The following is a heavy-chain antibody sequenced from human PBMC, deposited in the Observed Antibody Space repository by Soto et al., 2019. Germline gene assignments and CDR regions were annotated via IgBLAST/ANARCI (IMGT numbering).Heavy chain of an antibody. J-gene: IGHJ4*02. Sequence: SVKVSSKASGGTFSSYAISWVRQAPGQGLEWMGGIIPIFGTANYAQKFQGRVTITADESTSTAYMELSSLRSEDTAVYYCASSIAVAGQLGYCFDYWGQGTRVTVPS. D-gene: IGHD6-19*01. CDR2: IIPIFGTA. CDR3: ASSIAVAGQLGYCFDY. CDR1: GGTFSSYA. V-gene: IGHV1-69*13.